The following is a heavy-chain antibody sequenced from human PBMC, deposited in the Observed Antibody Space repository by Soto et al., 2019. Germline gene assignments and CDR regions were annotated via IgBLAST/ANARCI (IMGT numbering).Heavy chain of an antibody. J-gene: IGHJ6*02. V-gene: IGHV1-24*01. D-gene: IGHD1-26*01. CDR3: ATGSGKLLYYYYGMDV. Sequence: ASVKVSCKVSGYTLTELSMHCVLQSPLKGLEWMGGFDPEDGETIYAQKFQGRVTMTEDTSTDTAYMELSSLRSEDTAVYYCATGSGKLLYYYYGMDVWGQGTTVTVS. CDR1: GYTLTELS. CDR2: FDPEDGET.